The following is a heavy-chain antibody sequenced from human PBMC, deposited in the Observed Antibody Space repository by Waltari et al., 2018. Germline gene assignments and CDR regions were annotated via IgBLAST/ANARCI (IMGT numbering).Heavy chain of an antibody. D-gene: IGHD3-10*01. CDR1: GYTFISNA. V-gene: IGHV1-18*04. CDR3: ARLAHHGVSGGDF. Sequence: QVQLVQSGAEVKKPGASVKVSCKASGYTFISNAINWVRQAPGQGLEWRGWISAYDGSTEYAQIFQGRISMTTDTSTRTAYMELRGLTSDDSAVYYCARLAHHGVSGGDFWGQGTLVTVSS. CDR2: ISAYDGST. J-gene: IGHJ4*02.